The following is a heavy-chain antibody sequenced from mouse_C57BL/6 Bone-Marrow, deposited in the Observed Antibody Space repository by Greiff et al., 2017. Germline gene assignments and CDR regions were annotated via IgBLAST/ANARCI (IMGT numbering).Heavy chain of an antibody. D-gene: IGHD4-1*01. CDR1: GYTFSDYG. CDR3: ARFELGPYYFDY. Sequence: EVHLVASGGGLVKPGGSLKLSCAASGYTFSDYGMHWVRQAPGKGLEWVAYISRGSSTIYYADTVKGRFTISIDNAKNTLFLQMTSLRSEDTAMYYCARFELGPYYFDYWGQGTTLTVSS. CDR2: ISRGSSTI. J-gene: IGHJ2*01. V-gene: IGHV5-17*01.